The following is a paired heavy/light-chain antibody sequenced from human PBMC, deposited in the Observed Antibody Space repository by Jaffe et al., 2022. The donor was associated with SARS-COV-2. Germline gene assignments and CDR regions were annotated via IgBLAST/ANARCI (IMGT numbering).Heavy chain of an antibody. V-gene: IGHV3-73*02. CDR2: IRSKANSYAT. D-gene: IGHD6-19*01. CDR3: TRQTRDVAGDEGGRADY. J-gene: IGHJ4*02. CDR1: GFTFSGSA. Sequence: EVQLVESGGGLVQPGGSLKLSCAASGFTFSGSAMHWVRQASGKGLEWVGRIRSKANSYATAYAASVKGRFTISRDDSKNTAYLQMNSLKTEDTAVYYCTRQTRDVAGDEGGRADYWGQGTLVTVSS.
Light chain of an antibody. J-gene: IGKJ3*01. V-gene: IGKV1-33*01. CDR3: QQYDNLPLL. Sequence: DIQMTQSPSSLSASVGDRVTITCQASQDISNYLNWYQQKPGKAPKLLIYDASNLETGVPSRFSGSGSGTDFTFTISSLQPEDIATYYCQQYDNLPLLFGPGTKVDIK. CDR2: DAS. CDR1: QDISNY.